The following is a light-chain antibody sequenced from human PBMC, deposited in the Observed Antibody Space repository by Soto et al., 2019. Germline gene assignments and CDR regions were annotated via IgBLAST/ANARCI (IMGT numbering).Light chain of an antibody. CDR2: GAS. J-gene: IGKJ1*01. V-gene: IGKV3-15*01. CDR1: QSVSSN. CDR3: QQYNNRPM. Sequence: EIVMTQSPAALSVSPGERATLSCRASQSVSSNLAWYQQKPGHAPRLLIYGASTRATGIPARFSGSGSGTEFTLTISSMTSEDFAVYDCQQYNNRPMFGQGTKVDIK.